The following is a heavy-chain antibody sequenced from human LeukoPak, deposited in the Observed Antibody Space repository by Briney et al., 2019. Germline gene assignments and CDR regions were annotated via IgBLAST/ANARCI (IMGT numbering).Heavy chain of an antibody. D-gene: IGHD3-16*02. Sequence: AGGSLRLSCAASGFTSSSYAMSWVRQAPGKGLEWVSAISGSGGSTYYADSVKGRFTISRDNSKNTLYLQMNSLRAEDTAVYYCAKHERAGLRLRELSWVYWYFDLWGRDTLVTVSS. J-gene: IGHJ2*01. CDR2: ISGSGGST. CDR3: AKHERAGLRLRELSWVYWYFDL. CDR1: GFTSSSYA. V-gene: IGHV3-23*01.